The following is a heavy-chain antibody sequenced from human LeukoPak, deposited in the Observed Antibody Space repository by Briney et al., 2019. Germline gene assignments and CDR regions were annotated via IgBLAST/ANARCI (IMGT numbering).Heavy chain of an antibody. CDR2: IISSGSTI. J-gene: IGHJ4*02. V-gene: IGHV3-11*04. CDR3: ARADGSHYGLKDY. Sequence: PGGSLRLSCAASGFTFSDYYMTWIRQAPGKGLEWVSYIISSGSTISYADSVKGRFTISRDNAKNTLSLQKNSLRAEDTGLYYCARADGSHYGLKDYWGQGTLVTVSS. D-gene: IGHD1-26*01. CDR1: GFTFSDYY.